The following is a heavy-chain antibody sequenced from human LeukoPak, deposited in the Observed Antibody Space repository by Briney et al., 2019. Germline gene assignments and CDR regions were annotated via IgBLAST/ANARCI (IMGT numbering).Heavy chain of an antibody. CDR1: GFTFSSYS. V-gene: IGHV3-48*04. Sequence: PGGSLRPSCAASGFTFSSYSMNWVRQAPGKGLEWVSYISSSGSTIHYADSVKGRFTFSRDNAKNSLYLQMNSLRAEDTAVYYCASLGGAWYYMDVWGKGTTVTISS. D-gene: IGHD3-10*01. CDR2: ISSSGSTI. CDR3: ASLGGAWYYMDV. J-gene: IGHJ6*03.